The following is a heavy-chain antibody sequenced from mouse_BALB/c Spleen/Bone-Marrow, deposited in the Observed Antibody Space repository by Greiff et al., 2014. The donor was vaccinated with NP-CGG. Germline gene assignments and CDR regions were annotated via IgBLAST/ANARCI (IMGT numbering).Heavy chain of an antibody. CDR2: ISNGGGST. J-gene: IGHJ4*01. CDR1: GFTFSSYT. CDR3: ARHGYYGSRAMDY. Sequence: DVQLQESGGGLVQPGGSLKLSCAASGFTFSSYTMSWVRQTPEKRLEWVAYISNGGGSTYYPDTVKGRFTISRDSAKNTLYLQMSSLKSEDTAMYYCARHGYYGSRAMDYWGQGTSVTVSS. D-gene: IGHD1-1*01. V-gene: IGHV5-12-2*01.